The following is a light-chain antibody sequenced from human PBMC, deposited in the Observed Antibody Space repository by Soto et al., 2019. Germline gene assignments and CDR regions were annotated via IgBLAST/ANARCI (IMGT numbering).Light chain of an antibody. CDR3: KQIRA. CDR1: QSISNN. Sequence: DIQMTQSPSSLSASVGDRVTITCRASQSISNNLNWYQQKPGKAPKLLIYAAFSLQSGVPSRFSGSGSGTDFTLTISSLQPEDFATYYSKQIRAFGQGTKVHLK. V-gene: IGKV1-39*01. J-gene: IGKJ1*01. CDR2: AAF.